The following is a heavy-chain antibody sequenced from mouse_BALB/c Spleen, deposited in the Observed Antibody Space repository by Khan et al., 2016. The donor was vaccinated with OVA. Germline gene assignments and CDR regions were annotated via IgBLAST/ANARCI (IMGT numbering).Heavy chain of an antibody. CDR2: IFPGDGDT. CDR3: ASHYGHYCDY. CDR1: GYTFTRYW. J-gene: IGHJ2*01. Sequence: VQLQQSGAELARPGTSVKLSCKASGYTFTRYWMQWIKQRPGQGLELIGAIFPGDGDTKYTQNFKGKATLTADKSSSTAYMQLTSLASEDSAVYYCASHYGHYCDYWGQGTTLTVSS. D-gene: IGHD1-1*02. V-gene: IGHV1-87*01.